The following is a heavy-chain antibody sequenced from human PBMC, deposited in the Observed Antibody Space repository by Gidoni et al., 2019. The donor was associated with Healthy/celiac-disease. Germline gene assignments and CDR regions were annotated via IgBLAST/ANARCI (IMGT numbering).Heavy chain of an antibody. V-gene: IGHV3-21*01. CDR1: GYTFSSYS. J-gene: IGHJ6*02. CDR3: ARETGFYGMDV. Sequence: EVQLVESGGGLVKPGGAMRLSCAASGYTFSSYSMNWVRQAPGKGLEWVASISSSSSYIYYADSVKGRFTISRDNAKNSLYLQMNSLRAEDTAVYYCARETGFYGMDVWGQGTTVTVS. CDR2: ISSSSSYI. D-gene: IGHD3-9*01.